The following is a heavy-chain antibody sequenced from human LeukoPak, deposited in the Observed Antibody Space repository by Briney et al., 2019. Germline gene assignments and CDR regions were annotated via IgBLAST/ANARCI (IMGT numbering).Heavy chain of an antibody. CDR2: MNPNSGNT. CDR3: AIPQYYYDSSGYLSGDY. CDR1: GYTFTSYD. Sequence: ASVKVSCKASGYTFTSYDINWVRQATGQGLEWMGWMNPNSGNTGYAQKFQGRATITRNTSISTAYMELSSLRSEDTAVYYCAIPQYYYDSSGYLSGDYWGQGTLVTVSS. D-gene: IGHD3-22*01. V-gene: IGHV1-8*03. J-gene: IGHJ4*02.